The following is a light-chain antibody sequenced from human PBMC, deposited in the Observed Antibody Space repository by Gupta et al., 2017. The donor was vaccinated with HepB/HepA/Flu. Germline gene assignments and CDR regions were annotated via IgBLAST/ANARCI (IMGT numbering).Light chain of an antibody. CDR2: GAS. CDR3: QQSHITPRT. V-gene: IGKV1-39*01. J-gene: IGKJ1*01. CDR1: QTISTY. Sequence: DIQMTQSPSSLSASVGDRVSIACRASQTISTYLNWYQQKPGRAPNLLIYGASNLQSGVPSRFIGSGSGTDFTLTISRLQPADLATYYCQQSHITPRTFGQGTKVEIK.